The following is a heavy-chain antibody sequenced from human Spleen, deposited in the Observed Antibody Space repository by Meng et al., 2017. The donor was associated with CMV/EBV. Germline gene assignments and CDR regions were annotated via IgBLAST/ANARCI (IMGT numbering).Heavy chain of an antibody. CDR1: GFICDDYD. V-gene: IGHV3-9*01. CDR2: ISWKSRSI. J-gene: IGHJ6*02. Sequence: SLKISCAASGFICDDYDMYWVRQVPGKGLEWVSGISWKSRSIAYADSVKGRFAISRDNAKNSLYVQMNSLRPEDTAMYYCARMSSERYQLLLFNYYYGMDVWGQGTTVTVSS. CDR3: ARMSSERYQLLLFNYYYGMDV. D-gene: IGHD2-2*01.